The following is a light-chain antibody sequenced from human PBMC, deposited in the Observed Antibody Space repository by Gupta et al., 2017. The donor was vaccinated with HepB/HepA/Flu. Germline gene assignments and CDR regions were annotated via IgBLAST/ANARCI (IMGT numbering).Light chain of an antibody. Sequence: EIVMTQSPATLSVSPGERATLSCRASQSVSNKLAWYQQKPGQAPRLVMYGASTRATGIPARFSGSGSGTEFTLTISSLQSEDFAVYYCQQKSNWPLTFGRGTKVEIK. CDR1: QSVSNK. CDR3: QQKSNWPLT. CDR2: GAS. J-gene: IGKJ4*01. V-gene: IGKV3-15*01.